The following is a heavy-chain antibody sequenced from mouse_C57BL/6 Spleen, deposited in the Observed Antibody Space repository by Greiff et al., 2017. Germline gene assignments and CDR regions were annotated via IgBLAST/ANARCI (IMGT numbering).Heavy chain of an antibody. Sequence: ESGPGLVKPSQSPSLTCSVTGYSITSGYYWNWIRQFPGNKLEWMGYISYDGSNNYNPSLKNRISITRDTSKNQFFLKLNSVTTEDTATYYCAREGAYYSNYPYAMDYWGQGTSVTVSS. CDR1: GYSITSGYY. CDR2: ISYDGSN. CDR3: AREGAYYSNYPYAMDY. D-gene: IGHD2-5*01. J-gene: IGHJ4*01. V-gene: IGHV3-6*01.